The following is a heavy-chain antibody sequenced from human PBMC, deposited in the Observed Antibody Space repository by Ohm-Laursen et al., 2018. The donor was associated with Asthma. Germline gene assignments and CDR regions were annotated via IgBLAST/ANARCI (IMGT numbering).Heavy chain of an antibody. V-gene: IGHV3-30*03. Sequence: SLRLSCAASGFTFSSYGMHWVRQAPGKGLEWVAVISYDGSNKYYADFVKGRFTISRDNSKKTLYLQMNSLRAEDTAVYYCARDYDSSFYHFSTDYWGQGTLVTVSS. CDR1: GFTFSSYG. CDR3: ARDYDSSFYHFSTDY. J-gene: IGHJ4*02. D-gene: IGHD3-22*01. CDR2: ISYDGSNK.